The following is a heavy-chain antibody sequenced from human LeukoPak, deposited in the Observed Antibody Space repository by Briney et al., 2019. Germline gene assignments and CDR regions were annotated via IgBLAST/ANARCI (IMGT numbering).Heavy chain of an antibody. D-gene: IGHD2-15*01. CDR2: ITWNRDKI. CDR1: GFTFDDYA. J-gene: IGHJ6*02. V-gene: IGHV3-9*01. CDR3: ANDLGSAITSALVLDV. Sequence: GRSLRLSCTVSGFTFDDYAMHWVRHTPGEGLEWVSGITWNRDKIGYGDSVTGLFTISRDNVKNVLYLQMNSLRPEDTALYYCANDLGSAITSALVLDVWGQGTTVTVSS.